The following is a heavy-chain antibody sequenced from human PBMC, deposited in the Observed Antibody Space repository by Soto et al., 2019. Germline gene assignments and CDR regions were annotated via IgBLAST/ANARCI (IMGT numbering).Heavy chain of an antibody. CDR1: GGTFSSYA. CDR3: ARRDGYNWDWFDP. Sequence: RASVKVSCKASGGTFSSYAISWVRQAPGQGLEWMGGIIPIFGTANYAQKFQGRVTITADESTSTAYMELSSLRSEDTAVYYCARRDGYNWDWFDPWGQGTLLTVSS. CDR2: IIPIFGTA. V-gene: IGHV1-69*13. J-gene: IGHJ5*02. D-gene: IGHD5-12*01.